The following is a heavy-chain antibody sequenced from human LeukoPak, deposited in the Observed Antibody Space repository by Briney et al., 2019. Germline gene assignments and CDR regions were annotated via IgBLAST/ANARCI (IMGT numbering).Heavy chain of an antibody. V-gene: IGHV3-53*01. CDR2: TYSGGST. Sequence: PGGSLRLSCAASGFTVSSNYMSWVRQAPGKGLEWVSVTYSGGSTYYADSVKGRFTFSRDNSKNTLYLQMNSLRAEDTAVYYCARDIGSSASYWGQGTLVTVSS. J-gene: IGHJ4*02. D-gene: IGHD1-26*01. CDR3: ARDIGSSASY. CDR1: GFTVSSNY.